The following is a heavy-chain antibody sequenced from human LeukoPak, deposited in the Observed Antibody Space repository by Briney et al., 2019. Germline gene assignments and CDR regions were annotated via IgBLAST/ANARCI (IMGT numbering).Heavy chain of an antibody. Sequence: SETLSLHCTVSGYSISSGYYWAWLRQPPGEGLEWIGNAHQTGRTYYNPSLESRVTISLDTSKNQFFLRLRSVTAANTAVYYCARENRAGYNKRGGGYWGQGALLTVSS. J-gene: IGHJ4*02. CDR1: GYSISSGYY. V-gene: IGHV4-38-2*02. D-gene: IGHD5-24*01. CDR3: ARENRAGYNKRGGGY. CDR2: AHQTGRT.